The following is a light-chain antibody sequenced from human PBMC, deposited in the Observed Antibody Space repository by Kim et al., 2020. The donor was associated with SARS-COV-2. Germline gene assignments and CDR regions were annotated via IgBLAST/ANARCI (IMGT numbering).Light chain of an antibody. Sequence: ASIGDRVTITCRASQSISKHFNWYQKRPGEAPKLLIYGACNLQSGVPSRFSGSGSGTDFTLTISSLQPEDFATYYCQQSYSSPPTFGQGTKVDIK. CDR3: QQSYSSPPT. CDR1: QSISKH. CDR2: GAC. J-gene: IGKJ1*01. V-gene: IGKV1-39*01.